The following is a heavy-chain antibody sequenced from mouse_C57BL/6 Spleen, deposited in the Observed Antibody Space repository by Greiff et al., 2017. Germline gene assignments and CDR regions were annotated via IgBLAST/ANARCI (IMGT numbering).Heavy chain of an antibody. CDR2: ISDGGSYT. V-gene: IGHV5-4*01. Sequence: EVMLVESGGGLVKPGGSLKLSCAASGFTFSSYAMSWVRQTPEKRLEWVATISDGGSYTYYPDNVKGRFTISRDNAKNNLYLQMSHLKSEDTAMYYCARDTGRIYYGDDGFAYWGQGTLVTVSA. CDR3: ARDTGRIYYGDDGFAY. CDR1: GFTFSSYA. D-gene: IGHD2-2*01. J-gene: IGHJ3*01.